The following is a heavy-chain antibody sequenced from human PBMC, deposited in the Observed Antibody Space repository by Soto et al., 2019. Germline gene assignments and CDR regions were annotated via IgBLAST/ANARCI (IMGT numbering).Heavy chain of an antibody. CDR2: IIPIFGTA. CDR1: GGTFSSYA. Sequence: QVQLVQSGAEVKKPGSSVKVSCKASGGTFSSYAISWVRQAPGQGLEWMGGIIPIFGTANYAQKFQGRVPIPADESTSTAYMELSSLRSEDTAVYYCARDPGEGVVAAGKENWGQGTLVTVSS. J-gene: IGHJ4*02. D-gene: IGHD2-15*01. V-gene: IGHV1-69*01. CDR3: ARDPGEGVVAAGKEN.